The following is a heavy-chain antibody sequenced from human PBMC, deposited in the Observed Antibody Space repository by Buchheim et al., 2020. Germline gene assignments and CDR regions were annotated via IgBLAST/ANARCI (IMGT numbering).Heavy chain of an antibody. J-gene: IGHJ4*02. V-gene: IGHV4-39*01. Sequence: QLQLQESGPGLVKPSETLSLTCTVSGGSISSSSYYWGWIRQPPGKGLEWIGSIYYSGSTYYNPSLKSRVTISVDTSKNQFSLKLSSVTAADTAVYYCPVGYCSSTSCSMWYFDYWGQGTL. CDR2: IYYSGST. D-gene: IGHD2-2*01. CDR1: GGSISSSSYY. CDR3: PVGYCSSTSCSMWYFDY.